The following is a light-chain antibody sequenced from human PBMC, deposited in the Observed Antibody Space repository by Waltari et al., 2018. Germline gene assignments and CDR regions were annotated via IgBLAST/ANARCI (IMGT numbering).Light chain of an antibody. CDR1: ALSKQY. CDR3: QSADSSGSVV. V-gene: IGLV3-25*03. J-gene: IGLJ2*01. Sequence: SFELTQPPSLSVSPGQTARITCSGDALSKQYAHWPQQRPGLAPVLVIYKDSERPSGVPERCSGSSSGTTVTLTISGVQAEDEADYYCQSADSSGSVVFGGGTKLTVL. CDR2: KDS.